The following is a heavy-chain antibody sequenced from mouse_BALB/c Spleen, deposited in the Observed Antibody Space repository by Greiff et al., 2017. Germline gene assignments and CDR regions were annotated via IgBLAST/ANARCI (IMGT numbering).Heavy chain of an antibody. CDR1: GFSLTSYG. D-gene: IGHD3-2*01. CDR2: IWAGGST. Sequence: VKVVESGPGLVAPSQSLSITCTVSGFSLTSYGVHWVRQPPGKGLEWLGVIWAGGSTNYNSALMSRLSISKDNSKSQVFLKMNSLQTDDTAMYYCARDEGTARATAYWGQGTLVTVSA. CDR3: ARDEGTARATAY. V-gene: IGHV2-9*02. J-gene: IGHJ3*01.